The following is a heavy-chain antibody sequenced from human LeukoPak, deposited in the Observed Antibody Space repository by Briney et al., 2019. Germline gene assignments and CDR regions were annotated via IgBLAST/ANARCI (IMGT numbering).Heavy chain of an antibody. V-gene: IGHV4-4*02. J-gene: IGHJ6*02. CDR1: GGSISSSNW. CDR2: IYHSGST. Sequence: SGTLSLTCAVSGGSISSSNWWSWVRQPPGKGLEWIGEIYHSGSTNYNPSLKSRVTISVDKSKNQFSLKLSSVTAADTAVYYCARDRGSPRVQKVYYYYGMDVWGQGTTVTVSS. D-gene: IGHD1-1*01. CDR3: ARDRGSPRVQKVYYYYGMDV.